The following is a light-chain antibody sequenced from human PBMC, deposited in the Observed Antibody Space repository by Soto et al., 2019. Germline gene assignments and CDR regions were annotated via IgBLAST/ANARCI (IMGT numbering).Light chain of an antibody. V-gene: IGKV1-5*01. CDR3: QQYNSYSRT. Sequence: DIQMTQSPSTLSASVGDRVTITCRASQSISSWLAWYQQKPGKAPKLLIYDASSLESGVPSRFSGSGSGTEFTLTISSLQPDDFAIYYCQQYNSYSRTFGQGSKV. CDR2: DAS. CDR1: QSISSW. J-gene: IGKJ1*01.